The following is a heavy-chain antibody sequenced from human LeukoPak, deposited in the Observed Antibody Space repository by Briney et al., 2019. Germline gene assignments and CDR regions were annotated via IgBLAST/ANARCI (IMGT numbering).Heavy chain of an antibody. D-gene: IGHD3-22*01. CDR1: GGSISSYY. J-gene: IGHJ4*02. Sequence: SETLSLTCTVSGGSISSYYWSWIRQPAGKGLGWIGRIYTSGSTNYNPSLKSRVTMSVDTSKNQFSLKLSSVTAADTAVYYCARQGYYYDRSGYYYFDYWGQGTLVTVSS. V-gene: IGHV4-4*07. CDR3: ARQGYYYDRSGYYYFDY. CDR2: IYTSGST.